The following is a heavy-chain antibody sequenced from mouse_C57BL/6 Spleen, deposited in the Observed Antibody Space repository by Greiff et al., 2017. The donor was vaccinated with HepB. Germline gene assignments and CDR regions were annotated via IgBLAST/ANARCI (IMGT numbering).Heavy chain of an antibody. Sequence: EVQLQESGPGMVKPSQSLSLTCTVTGYSITSGYDWHWIRHFPGNKLEWMGYISYSGSTNYNPSLKSRISITHDTSKNHFFLKLNSVTTEDTATYYCARGGGYDVEGYFDYWGQGTTLTVSS. CDR2: ISYSGST. CDR1: GYSITSGYD. D-gene: IGHD2-2*01. V-gene: IGHV3-1*01. J-gene: IGHJ2*01. CDR3: ARGGGYDVEGYFDY.